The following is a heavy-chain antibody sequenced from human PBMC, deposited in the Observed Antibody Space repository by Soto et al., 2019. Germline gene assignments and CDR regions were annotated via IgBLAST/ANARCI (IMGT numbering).Heavy chain of an antibody. J-gene: IGHJ6*03. CDR2: ISNNGAHT. V-gene: IGHV3-64*01. CDR1: GFTFSNYE. D-gene: IGHD3-22*01. Sequence: GGSLRLSCAASGFTFSNYEMHWVRQAPGKGLEYVSGISNNGAHTDYAKSVKGRFTISRDNSENTLYLQMGSLRAEDMALYYCAGGGSIVVATRRLMDVWGKGTTVTVSS. CDR3: AGGGSIVVATRRLMDV.